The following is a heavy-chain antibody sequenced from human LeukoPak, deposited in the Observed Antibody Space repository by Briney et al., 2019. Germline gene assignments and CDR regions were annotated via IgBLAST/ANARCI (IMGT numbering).Heavy chain of an antibody. V-gene: IGHV4-39*01. CDR3: AGGAAAGPDY. D-gene: IGHD6-13*01. CDR2: IYYSGST. J-gene: IGHJ4*02. CDR1: GGSISSGGYY. Sequence: SETLSLTCTVSGGSISSGGYYWGWIRQPPGKGLEWIGSIYYSGSTYYNPSLKSRVTISVDTSKNQFSLKLSSVTAADTAVYYCAGGAAAGPDYWGQGTLVTVSS.